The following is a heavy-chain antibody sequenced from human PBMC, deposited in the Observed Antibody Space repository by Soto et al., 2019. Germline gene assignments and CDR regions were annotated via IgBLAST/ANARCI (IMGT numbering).Heavy chain of an antibody. Sequence: GSLRLSCAGSGFTFGTYSMNWVRQAAGKGLEWIAYISYDSDTIQYADSVKGRFTISRDNAKNSLYLQMNSLRDEDTAVYYCARQEVAGMDPRGWFDPWGQGTLVTVSS. CDR3: ARQEVAGMDPRGWFDP. D-gene: IGHD5-12*01. CDR1: GFTFGTYS. V-gene: IGHV3-48*02. CDR2: ISYDSDTI. J-gene: IGHJ5*02.